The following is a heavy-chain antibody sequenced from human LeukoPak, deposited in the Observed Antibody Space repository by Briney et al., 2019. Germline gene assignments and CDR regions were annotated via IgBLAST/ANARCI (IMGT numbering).Heavy chain of an antibody. CDR1: GYTFTCYG. V-gene: IGHV1-18*04. Sequence: ASVKVSCKASGYTFTCYGINWVRQAPGQGLEWMGWISAYNGNTNYAQKYQGRVTMTTDTSTSTAYMEVRSLRSDDTAVYYCARARLVRGWFDSWGQGTLVTVSS. CDR3: ARARLVRGWFDS. J-gene: IGHJ5*01. CDR2: ISAYNGNT. D-gene: IGHD2-2*01.